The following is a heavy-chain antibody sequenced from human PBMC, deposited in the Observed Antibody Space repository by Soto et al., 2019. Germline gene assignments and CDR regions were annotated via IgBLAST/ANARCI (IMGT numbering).Heavy chain of an antibody. V-gene: IGHV3-33*01. CDR2: IWYDGSNK. CDR3: ARDRRGYSGPSRYYYGMDV. J-gene: IGHJ6*02. D-gene: IGHD6-6*01. CDR1: GFTFSSYG. Sequence: GGSLRLSCAASGFTFSSYGMHWVRQAPGKGLEWVAVIWYDGSNKYYADSVKGRFTISRDNSKNTLYLQMNSLRAEDTAVYYCARDRRGYSGPSRYYYGMDVWGQGTTVTVSS.